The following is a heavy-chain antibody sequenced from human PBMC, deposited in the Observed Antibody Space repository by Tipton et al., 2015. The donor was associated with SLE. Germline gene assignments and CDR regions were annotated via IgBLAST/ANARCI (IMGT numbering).Heavy chain of an antibody. V-gene: IGHV4-31*03. D-gene: IGHD3-10*01. J-gene: IGHJ4*02. Sequence: TLSLTCTVSGGSISSGSYYWSWIRQHPGKGLEWIGYIYYSGSTNYNPSLKSRVTISVDTSKNQFSLKLSSVTAADTAVYYCARVDGSGSYYLLDYWGQGTLVTVSS. CDR1: GGSISSGSYY. CDR3: ARVDGSGSYYLLDY. CDR2: IYYSGST.